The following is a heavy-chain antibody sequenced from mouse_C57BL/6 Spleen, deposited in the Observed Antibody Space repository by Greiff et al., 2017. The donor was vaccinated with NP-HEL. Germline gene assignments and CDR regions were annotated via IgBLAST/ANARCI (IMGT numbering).Heavy chain of an antibody. Sequence: EVKLVESEGGLVQPGSSMKLSCTASGFTFSDYYMAWVRQVPEKGLEWVANINYDGSSTYYLDSLKSRFIISRDNAKNILYLQMSSLKSEDTATYYCARELIYYYGSSRLDYWGQGTSVTVSS. CDR3: ARELIYYYGSSRLDY. V-gene: IGHV5-16*01. D-gene: IGHD1-1*01. CDR1: GFTFSDYY. J-gene: IGHJ4*01. CDR2: INYDGSST.